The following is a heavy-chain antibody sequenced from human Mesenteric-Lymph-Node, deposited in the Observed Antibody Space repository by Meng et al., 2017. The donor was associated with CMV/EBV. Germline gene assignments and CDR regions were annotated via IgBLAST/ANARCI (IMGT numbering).Heavy chain of an antibody. CDR3: AREGDSGGAFDI. Sequence: TGSGGSIRSGGYYWNWIRQHPGKGLEWIGSIYSSGSTYYNPSLKSRLTISVDTSKNQFSLNLSSVTAADTAVYYCAREGDSGGAFDIWGQGTMVTVSS. CDR1: GGSIRSGGYY. V-gene: IGHV4-31*02. D-gene: IGHD3-10*01. CDR2: IYSSGST. J-gene: IGHJ3*02.